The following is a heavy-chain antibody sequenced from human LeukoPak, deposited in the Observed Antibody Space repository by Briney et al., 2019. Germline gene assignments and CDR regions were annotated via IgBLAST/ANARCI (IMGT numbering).Heavy chain of an antibody. V-gene: IGHV4-31*03. CDR2: IYYSGST. J-gene: IGHJ3*02. CDR3: ARDHIVATIRAFDI. Sequence: PSQTLSLTCTVSGGSISSGGYYWSWIRQHPGKGLEWIGYIYYSGSTYYNPSLKSRVTISVDTSKNQFSLKLSSVTAADTAVYYCARDHIVATIRAFDIWGQGTMVPVSS. CDR1: GGSISSGGYY. D-gene: IGHD5-12*01.